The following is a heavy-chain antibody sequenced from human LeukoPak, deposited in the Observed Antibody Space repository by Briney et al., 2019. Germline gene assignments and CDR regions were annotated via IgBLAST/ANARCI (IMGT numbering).Heavy chain of an antibody. Sequence: SVKVSCKTSGGTFSSYAFSWMRQAPGQGLEWGGRIIPIYNPADYTQRFKGRVMITADESTNTVYLELSSLRYDDTAVYYCAREPLGCGGDCHFDYWGQGTLVTVSS. V-gene: IGHV1-69*13. CDR1: GGTFSSYA. CDR2: IIPIYNPA. D-gene: IGHD2-21*02. J-gene: IGHJ4*02. CDR3: AREPLGCGGDCHFDY.